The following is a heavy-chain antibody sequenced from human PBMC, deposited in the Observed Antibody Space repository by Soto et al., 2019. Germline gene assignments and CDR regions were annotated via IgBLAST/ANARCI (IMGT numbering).Heavy chain of an antibody. CDR2: IYYSGST. J-gene: IGHJ5*02. D-gene: IGHD2-15*01. Sequence: QVQLQESGPGLVKPSQTLSLTCTVSGGSISSGGYYWSWIRQHPGKGLEWIGYIYYSGSTYYNPSLKSRVTISVDTSKNQLSLKLSSVTAADTAVYYCAREYCSRGSCYSADGFDPWGQGTLVTVSS. V-gene: IGHV4-31*03. CDR3: AREYCSRGSCYSADGFDP. CDR1: GGSISSGGYY.